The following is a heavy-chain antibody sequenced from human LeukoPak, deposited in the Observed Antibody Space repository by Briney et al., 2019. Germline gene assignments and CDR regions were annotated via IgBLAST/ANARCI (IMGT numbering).Heavy chain of an antibody. J-gene: IGHJ5*02. CDR2: INHSGST. CDR3: ARDRLKGYYGSGRYYS. Sequence: SETLSLTCAVYGGSFSGYYWSWIRQPPGKGLEWIGEINHSGSTNYNPSLKSRVTISVDTSKNQFSLKLSSVTAADTAVYYCARDRLKGYYGSGRYYSWGQGTLVTVSS. D-gene: IGHD3-10*01. CDR1: GGSFSGYY. V-gene: IGHV4-34*01.